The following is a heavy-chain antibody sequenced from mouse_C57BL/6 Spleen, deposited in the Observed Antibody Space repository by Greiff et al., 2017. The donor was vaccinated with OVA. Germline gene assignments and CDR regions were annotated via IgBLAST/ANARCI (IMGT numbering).Heavy chain of an antibody. Sequence: QVQLQQPGAELVRPGSSVKLSCKASGYTFTSYWMDWVKQRPGQGLEWIGNIYPSDSETHYNQKFKDKATLTVDKSSSTAYMQLSSLTSEASAVYYCARERCDYDVRDYWGQGTTLTVSS. J-gene: IGHJ2*01. V-gene: IGHV1-61*01. CDR2: IYPSDSET. CDR3: ARERCDYDVRDY. CDR1: GYTFTSYW. D-gene: IGHD2-4*01.